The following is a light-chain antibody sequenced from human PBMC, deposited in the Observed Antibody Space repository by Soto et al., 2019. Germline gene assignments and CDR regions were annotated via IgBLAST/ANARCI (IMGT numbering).Light chain of an antibody. V-gene: IGKV1-9*01. J-gene: IGKJ4*01. CDR3: QQHNSYPLT. Sequence: IQLTQSPSSLSESVGDRVTITCRASQGVSSYLAWYQQKPGKAPNLLIYVTSTLQSGVPSRFSGSGSGTDFTLTISSLQPEDFATYYCQQHNSYPLTFGGGTKVEIK. CDR1: QGVSSY. CDR2: VTS.